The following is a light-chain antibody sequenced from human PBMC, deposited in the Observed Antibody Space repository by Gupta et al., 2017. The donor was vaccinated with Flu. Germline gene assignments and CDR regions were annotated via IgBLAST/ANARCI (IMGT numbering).Light chain of an antibody. CDR2: EVS. CDR3: SSYAGSNNFV. CDR1: SSDVGGYNY. Sequence: TSSDVGGYNYGSWYQQHPGKAPKLMIYEVSKRPSGVPDRFSGSKSGNTASLTVSGLQAEDEADYYCSSYAGSNNFVFGTGTKVTV. J-gene: IGLJ1*01. V-gene: IGLV2-8*01.